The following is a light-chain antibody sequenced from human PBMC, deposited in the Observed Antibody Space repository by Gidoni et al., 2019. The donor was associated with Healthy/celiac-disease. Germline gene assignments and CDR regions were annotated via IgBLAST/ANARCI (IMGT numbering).Light chain of an antibody. CDR3: QQYGSSPYT. Sequence: DIVLTQSPGTLSLSPGERSPLSCRASQSVSSNYLAWYQQKPGQAPRLLIYGASSRATGIPDRFSGSGSGTDFTLTFSRLEPEDFAVYYCQQYGSSPYTCGQGTKLEIK. CDR1: QSVSSNY. V-gene: IGKV3-20*01. J-gene: IGKJ2*01. CDR2: GAS.